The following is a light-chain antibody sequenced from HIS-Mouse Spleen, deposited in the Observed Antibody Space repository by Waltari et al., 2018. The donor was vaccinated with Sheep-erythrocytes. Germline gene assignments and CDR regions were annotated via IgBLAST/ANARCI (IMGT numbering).Light chain of an antibody. CDR3: GTWDSSLSAGV. V-gene: IGLV1-51*01. Sequence: HSVLTQPPSVSAAPGQKVTISCSGSSSNIGNNYVSWYQQLPGPAPKLLIYDHNKRPSGIPDRFSGSKSGTSATLGITGLQTGDEADYYCGTWDSSLSAGVFGGGTKLTVL. J-gene: IGLJ3*02. CDR1: SSNIGNNY. CDR2: DHN.